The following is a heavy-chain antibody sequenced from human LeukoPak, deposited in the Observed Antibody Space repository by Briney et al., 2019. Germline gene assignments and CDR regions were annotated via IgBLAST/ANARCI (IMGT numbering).Heavy chain of an antibody. CDR2: IKQDGSEK. J-gene: IGHJ4*02. D-gene: IGHD1-26*01. CDR3: ARGGSYLDY. V-gene: IGHV3-7*01. Sequence: GGSLRLSCAASGFIFSSYWMSWVRQAPGKGLEWVANIKQDGSEKYYVDSVKGRFTISRDNAKNSLYLQMNSLRAEDTAVYYCARGGSYLDYWGQGTLVTVSS. CDR1: GFIFSSYW.